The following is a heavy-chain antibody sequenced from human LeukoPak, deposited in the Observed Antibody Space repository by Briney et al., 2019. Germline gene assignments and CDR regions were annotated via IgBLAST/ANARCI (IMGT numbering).Heavy chain of an antibody. Sequence: SETLSLTCTVSGGSISSYYWSWIRQPPGKGLEWIGYIYYSGGTNYNPSLKSRVTISVDTSKNQFSLKLSSVTAADTAVYYCARAHRSYDSSGYSPPYYYYGMDVWGQGTTVTVSS. J-gene: IGHJ6*02. V-gene: IGHV4-59*01. CDR2: IYYSGGT. D-gene: IGHD3-22*01. CDR1: GGSISSYY. CDR3: ARAHRSYDSSGYSPPYYYYGMDV.